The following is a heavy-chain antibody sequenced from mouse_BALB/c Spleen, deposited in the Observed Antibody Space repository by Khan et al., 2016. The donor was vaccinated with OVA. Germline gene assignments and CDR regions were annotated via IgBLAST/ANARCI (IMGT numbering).Heavy chain of an antibody. Sequence: VQLKESGPELVKPGASVKIPCKASGYTFTDYSMDWVKQSPGKSLEWIGYINPNNGGSIYNQKFKGKATLTVDKSSSTAFMELRSLTSEDTAVYYCARGGVGAFAYGGQGTLVTVSA. D-gene: IGHD3-3*01. CDR3: ARGGVGAFAY. CDR2: INPNNGGS. J-gene: IGHJ3*01. V-gene: IGHV1-18*01. CDR1: GYTFTDYS.